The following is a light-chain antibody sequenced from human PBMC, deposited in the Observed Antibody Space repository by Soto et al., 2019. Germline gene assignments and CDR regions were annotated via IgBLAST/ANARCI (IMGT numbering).Light chain of an antibody. CDR1: QSVFSS. CDR2: GAA. V-gene: IGKV3-15*01. Sequence: EIVMTQSPATLSVSPGERATLSCRASQSVFSSLAWYQQKPGQAPRLLIYGAATRATGIPARFSGSGSGTEFTLTISSLKSEDFAVYFCQQYHNWPAFGQGTK. J-gene: IGKJ1*01. CDR3: QQYHNWPA.